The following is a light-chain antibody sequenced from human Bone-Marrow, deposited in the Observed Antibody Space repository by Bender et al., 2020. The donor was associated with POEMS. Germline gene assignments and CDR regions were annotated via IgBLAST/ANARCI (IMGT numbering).Light chain of an antibody. J-gene: IGLJ2*01. V-gene: IGLV1-44*01. CDR3: QSYDSRLGAVV. Sequence: QSVLTQPPSASGTPGQSVIISCSGTDSNFGGNNVNWYQHLPGTAPRLVVYSNYQRPSGVPARFSGSKSGTSASLAITGLQTGDEGDYFCQSYDSRLGAVVFGGGTKLTVL. CDR2: SNY. CDR1: DSNFGGNN.